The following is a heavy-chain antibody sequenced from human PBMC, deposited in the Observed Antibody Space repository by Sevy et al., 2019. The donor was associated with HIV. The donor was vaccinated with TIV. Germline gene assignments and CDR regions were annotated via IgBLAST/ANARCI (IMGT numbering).Heavy chain of an antibody. CDR1: GFTFSSYS. Sequence: GGSLRLSCAASGFTFSSYSMNWARQAPGKGLEWVSYISSSSSTIFFTDSVKGRFTISRDNAKNSLFLQMNSLRDEDTAVYYCARGEGRYGSGSFDYWGQGTRVTVSS. D-gene: IGHD3-10*01. CDR3: ARGEGRYGSGSFDY. J-gene: IGHJ4*02. CDR2: ISSSSSTI. V-gene: IGHV3-48*02.